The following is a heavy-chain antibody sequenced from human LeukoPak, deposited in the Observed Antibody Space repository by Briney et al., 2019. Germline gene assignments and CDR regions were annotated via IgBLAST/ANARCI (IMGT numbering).Heavy chain of an antibody. CDR3: ARDRIPFDP. V-gene: IGHV4-59*01. Sequence: SETLSLTCTVSGGSISSYYWSWIRQPPGKGLEWIGYIYYSGSTNYNPSLKSRVTISVDTSKNQFSLKLSSMTAADTAVYYCARDRIPFDPWGQGTLVTVSS. J-gene: IGHJ5*02. CDR2: IYYSGST. CDR1: GGSISSYY. D-gene: IGHD2-21*01.